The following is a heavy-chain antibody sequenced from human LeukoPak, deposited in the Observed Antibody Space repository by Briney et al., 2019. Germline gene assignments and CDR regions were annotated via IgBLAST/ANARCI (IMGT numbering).Heavy chain of an antibody. D-gene: IGHD3-10*01. J-gene: IGHJ4*02. V-gene: IGHV3-21*01. Sequence: GGSLRLSCAASGFTFSSYAMNWVRQAPGKGLGWVSSISSSSSYIYYADSVKGRFTISRDNAKSSLYLQMNSLRAEDTAVYYCARDRTIGELVDYWGQGTLVAVSS. CDR3: ARDRTIGELVDY. CDR2: ISSSSSYI. CDR1: GFTFSSYA.